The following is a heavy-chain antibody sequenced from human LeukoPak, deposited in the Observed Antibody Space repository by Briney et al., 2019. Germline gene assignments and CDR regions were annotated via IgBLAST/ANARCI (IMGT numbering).Heavy chain of an antibody. CDR1: GGSISSSSYY. CDR3: ARLYDTTSGYYYGMDV. CDR2: IYYSGST. D-gene: IGHD3-22*01. J-gene: IGHJ6*02. Sequence: SETLSLTCTVSGGSISSSSYYWGWIRQPPGKGLEWIGSIYYSGSTYYNPSLKSRVTISVDTSKNQFSLKLSSVTAADTAVYYCARLYDTTSGYYYGMDVWGQGTTVTVSS. V-gene: IGHV4-39*07.